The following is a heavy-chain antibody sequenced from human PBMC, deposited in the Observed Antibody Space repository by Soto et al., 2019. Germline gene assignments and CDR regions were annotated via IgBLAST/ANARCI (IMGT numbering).Heavy chain of an antibody. CDR3: ASSLLTPFDY. Sequence: GGSLRLSCAASGFTFNTYWMHWVRQAPGKGLVWVSRINSDGSSTFYADSVKGRFTISRDNAKNTLYLQMNSLRVEDTAVYYCASSLLTPFDYWGQGTLVTVSS. J-gene: IGHJ4*02. CDR2: INSDGSST. D-gene: IGHD7-27*01. V-gene: IGHV3-74*01. CDR1: GFTFNTYW.